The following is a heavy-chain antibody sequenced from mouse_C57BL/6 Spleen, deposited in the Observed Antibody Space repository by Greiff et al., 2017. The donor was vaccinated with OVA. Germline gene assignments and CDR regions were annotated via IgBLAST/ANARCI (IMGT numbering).Heavy chain of an antibody. D-gene: IGHD1-1*01. CDR2: IDPSDSET. V-gene: IGHV1-52*01. J-gene: IGHJ1*03. CDR1: GYTFTSYW. Sequence: VQLQQPGAELVRPGSSVKLSCKASGYTFTSYWMHWVKQRPIQGLEWIGNIDPSDSETHYNQKFKDKATLTVDKSSSTAYMQLSSLTSEDSAVYYCARGDYCGSSFHWYFDVWGTGTTVTVSS. CDR3: ARGDYCGSSFHWYFDV.